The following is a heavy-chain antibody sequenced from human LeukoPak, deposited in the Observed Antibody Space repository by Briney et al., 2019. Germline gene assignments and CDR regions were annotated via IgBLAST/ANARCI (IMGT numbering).Heavy chain of an antibody. J-gene: IGHJ4*02. CDR1: GFIFSNYG. CDR2: ISYDGSNK. Sequence: GGSLRLSCAASGFIFSNYGMHWVRQAPGKGLEWVAVISYDGSNKYYADSVKGRFTISRDNSKNTLYLQMNSLRAEDTAVYYCAKITTGTTYWGQGTLVTVSS. CDR3: AKITTGTTY. V-gene: IGHV3-30*18. D-gene: IGHD1-1*01.